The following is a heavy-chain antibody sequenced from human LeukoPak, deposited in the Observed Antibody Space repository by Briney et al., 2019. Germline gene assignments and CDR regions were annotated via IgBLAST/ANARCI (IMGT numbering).Heavy chain of an antibody. Sequence: GGSLRLSCAASGFTFSTYSMTWVRQAPGKGLEWVSFITGSSTSIHYADSVKGRFTISRDNAKNPLYLQMNSLRDEDTALYYCARIRSGYYYDYWGQGTLVTVSS. CDR1: GFTFSTYS. J-gene: IGHJ4*02. V-gene: IGHV3-48*02. D-gene: IGHD3-22*01. CDR2: ITGSSTSI. CDR3: ARIRSGYYYDY.